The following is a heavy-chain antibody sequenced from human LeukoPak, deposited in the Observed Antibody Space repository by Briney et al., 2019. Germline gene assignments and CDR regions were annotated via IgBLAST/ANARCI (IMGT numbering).Heavy chain of an antibody. J-gene: IGHJ6*03. Sequence: GGSLRLSCAASGFTFSSYEMNWVRQAPRKGMEWVSYISSSGSTIYYADSVKGRFTISRDNAKNSLYLQMNSLRAEDTAVYYCGRRYYYYMDVWGKGTTVTVSS. V-gene: IGHV3-48*03. D-gene: IGHD1-14*01. CDR1: GFTFSSYE. CDR3: GRRYYYYMDV. CDR2: ISSSGSTI.